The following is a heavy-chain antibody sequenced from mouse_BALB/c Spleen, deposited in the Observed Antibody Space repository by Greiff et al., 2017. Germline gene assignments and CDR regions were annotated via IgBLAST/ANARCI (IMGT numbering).Heavy chain of an antibody. CDR3: ARSANYYGSSYAMDY. CDR2: ISSGSSTI. CDR1: GFTFSSFG. V-gene: IGHV5-17*02. J-gene: IGHJ4*01. Sequence: EVHLVESGGGLVQPGGSRKLSCAASGFTFSSFGMHWVRQAPEKGLEWVAYISSGSSTIYYADTVKGRFTISRDNPKNTLFLQMTSLRSEDTAMYYCARSANYYGSSYAMDYWGQGTSVTVSS. D-gene: IGHD1-1*01.